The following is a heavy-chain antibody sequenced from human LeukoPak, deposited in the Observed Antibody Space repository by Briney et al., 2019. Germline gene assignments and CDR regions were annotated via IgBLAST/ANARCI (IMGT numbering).Heavy chain of an antibody. J-gene: IGHJ4*02. CDR1: GFTFSSYA. Sequence: PGGSLRLSCAASGFTFSSYAMHWVRQAPGKGLEWVAVISYDGSNKYYADSVKGRFTISRDNSKNTLYLQMNSLRAEDTAVYYCARNYGSVFYFDYWGQGTLVTVSS. V-gene: IGHV3-30-3*01. CDR2: ISYDGSNK. D-gene: IGHD3-10*01. CDR3: ARNYGSVFYFDY.